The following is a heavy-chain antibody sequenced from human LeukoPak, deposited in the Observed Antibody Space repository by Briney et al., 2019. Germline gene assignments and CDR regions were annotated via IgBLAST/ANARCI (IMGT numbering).Heavy chain of an antibody. D-gene: IGHD1-26*01. CDR2: IYYSGST. J-gene: IGHJ4*02. V-gene: IGHV4-59*01. CDR1: GGSISSYY. CDR3: ARVVGASFDY. Sequence: SSETLSLTCTVSGGSISSYYWSWIRQPPGKGLEWIGYIYYSGSTNYNPSLKSRVTISVDTSKNQFSLKLSSVTAADTAVYYCARVVGASFDYWGRGTLVTVSS.